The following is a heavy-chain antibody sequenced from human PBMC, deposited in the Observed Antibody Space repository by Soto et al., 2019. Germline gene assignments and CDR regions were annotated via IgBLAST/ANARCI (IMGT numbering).Heavy chain of an antibody. V-gene: IGHV4-39*07. Sequence: SETLSLTCTVSNGSISNPIYYWGWMRQPPGKGLEWIGKIYHSGSTNYNPSLQSRVTISVDTSKNQFSLHLNSVTPEDTAVYYCAGTTSLQWYYMDVWDKGTTVTVSS. J-gene: IGHJ6*03. CDR2: IYHSGST. CDR1: NGSISNPIYY. CDR3: AGTTSLQWYYMDV. D-gene: IGHD1-7*01.